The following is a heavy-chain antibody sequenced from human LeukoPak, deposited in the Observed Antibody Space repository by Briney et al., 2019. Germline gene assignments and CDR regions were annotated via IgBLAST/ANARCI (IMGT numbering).Heavy chain of an antibody. J-gene: IGHJ3*02. V-gene: IGHV3-9*01. CDR1: GFTFDDYA. CDR2: ISWNSGSI. D-gene: IGHD2-15*01. CDR3: ATSVGGGYCSGGSCYSAVNAFDI. Sequence: GGSLRLSCAASGFTFDDYAMHWVRQAPGKGLEWVSGISWNSGSIGYADSVKGRFTISRDNAKNSLYLQMNSLRAEDTALYYCATSVGGGYCSGGSCYSAVNAFDIWGQGTMVTVSS.